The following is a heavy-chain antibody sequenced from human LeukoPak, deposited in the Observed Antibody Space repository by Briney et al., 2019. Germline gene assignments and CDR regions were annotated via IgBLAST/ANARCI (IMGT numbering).Heavy chain of an antibody. CDR2: FSYSGST. J-gene: IGHJ4*02. Sequence: SETLSLTCTVSGASVSSYYWSWIRQPPGKGPEWIGYFSYSGSTNYNPSLKSRVTISIDTSKNQFSLNLSSVTAADTAVYYCARGPLDSGYTYFDYWGQGTLVSVAS. CDR3: ARGPLDSGYTYFDY. D-gene: IGHD5-12*01. V-gene: IGHV4-59*02. CDR1: GASVSSYY.